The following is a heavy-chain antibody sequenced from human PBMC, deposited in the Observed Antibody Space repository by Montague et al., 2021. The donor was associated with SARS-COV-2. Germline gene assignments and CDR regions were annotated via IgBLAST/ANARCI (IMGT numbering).Heavy chain of an antibody. CDR3: ARDHYGDFSFDY. Sequence: TRSLTCTVSGGSISSCGYYWICIRQHPGMGLEWIGYLYYSASTYYNPSLKSRFTISVDTSKNLFSLKLSAVTAAATALYSCARDHYGDFSFDYWGQGTLVTVSS. J-gene: IGHJ4*02. CDR2: LYYSAST. CDR1: GGSISSCGYY. V-gene: IGHV4-31*03. D-gene: IGHD4-17*01.